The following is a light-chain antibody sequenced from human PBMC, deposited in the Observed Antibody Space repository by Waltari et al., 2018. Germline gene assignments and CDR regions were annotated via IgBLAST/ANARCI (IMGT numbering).Light chain of an antibody. Sequence: QSILTQPPSVSGTPGQRVTISCSRSNPNFGGNSVNWYQQLPGTAPKLLIYNDNQGPSGVPDRFSASKSGTSATLAITGLQSEDEADYYCAVWDDSLGGVFGGGTKLTVL. CDR3: AVWDDSLGGV. V-gene: IGLV1-44*01. CDR1: NPNFGGNS. J-gene: IGLJ3*02. CDR2: NDN.